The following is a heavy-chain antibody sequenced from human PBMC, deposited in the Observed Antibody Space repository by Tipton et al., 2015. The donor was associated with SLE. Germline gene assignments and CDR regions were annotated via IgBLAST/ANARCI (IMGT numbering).Heavy chain of an antibody. J-gene: IGHJ4*02. CDR1: GGSISSYY. CDR3: ARGTSIFGVVRHFDY. V-gene: IGHV4-59*01. Sequence: LRLSCTVSGGSISSYYWSWIRQPPGKGLEWIGYIYYGGSTNYNPSLKSRVTISVDTSKNQFSLRLSSVTAADTAVHYCARGTSIFGVVRHFDYWGQGTLVTVSS. CDR2: IYYGGST. D-gene: IGHD3-3*01.